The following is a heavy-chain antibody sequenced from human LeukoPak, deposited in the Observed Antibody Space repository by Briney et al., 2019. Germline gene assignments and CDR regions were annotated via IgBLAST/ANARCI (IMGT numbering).Heavy chain of an antibody. D-gene: IGHD3-10*02. CDR2: ISWDGDNS. CDR3: AELGITMIGGV. J-gene: IGHJ6*04. CDR1: GFTFDDYA. Sequence: GGSLRLSCAASGFTFDDYAMHWVRQAPGKGLEWVSLISWDGDNSYYADSVKGRFTISRDNAKNSLYLQMNSLGAEDTAVYYCAELGITMIGGVWGKGTTVTISS. V-gene: IGHV3-43D*03.